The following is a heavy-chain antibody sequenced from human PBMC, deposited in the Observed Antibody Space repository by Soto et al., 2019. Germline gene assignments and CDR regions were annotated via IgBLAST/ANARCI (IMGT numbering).Heavy chain of an antibody. CDR1: GFTFSSYA. V-gene: IGHV3-23*01. Sequence: TGGSLRLSCAASGFTFSSYAMSWVRQAPGKGLEWVSAISGSGGSTYYADSVKGRFTISRDNSKNTLYLQMNSLRAEDTAVYYCAKLAPYCTNGVCYYYYYYYMDVWGKGTTVTVSS. CDR2: ISGSGGST. D-gene: IGHD2-8*01. J-gene: IGHJ6*03. CDR3: AKLAPYCTNGVCYYYYYYYMDV.